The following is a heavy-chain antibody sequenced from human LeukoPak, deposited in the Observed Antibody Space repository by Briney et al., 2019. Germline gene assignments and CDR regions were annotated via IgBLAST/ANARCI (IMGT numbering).Heavy chain of an antibody. V-gene: IGHV3-30*04. CDR2: ISYDGSNK. D-gene: IGHD5-12*01. CDR3: IVATITY. Sequence: PGGSLRLSCAASGFTFSSYAMHWVRQAPGKGLEWVAVISYDGSNKYYADSVKGRFTISRDNSKNTLYLQMNSLRAEDTAVYYCIVATITYWGQGTLVTVSS. CDR1: GFTFSSYA. J-gene: IGHJ4*02.